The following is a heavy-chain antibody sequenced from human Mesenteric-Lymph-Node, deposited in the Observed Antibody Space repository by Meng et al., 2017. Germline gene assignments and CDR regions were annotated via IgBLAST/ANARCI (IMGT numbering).Heavy chain of an antibody. V-gene: IGHV4-39*01. J-gene: IGHJ4*02. CDR1: GAAISSSRHD. D-gene: IGHD5-12*01. CDR2: IYYSWST. CDR3: ARHDGGYGDYFDH. Sequence: VPRPCKPRGAPSPPLPVSGAAISSSRHDLGWIVQPPGKGLEWIGSIYYSWSTYYNPSLRSRVTMSLDTSKNQFSLKLSSVTATDTAVYYCARHDGGYGDYFDHWGQGTLVTVSS.